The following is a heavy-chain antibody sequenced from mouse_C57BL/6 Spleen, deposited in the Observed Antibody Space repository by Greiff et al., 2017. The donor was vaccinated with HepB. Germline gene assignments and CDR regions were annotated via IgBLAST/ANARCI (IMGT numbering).Heavy chain of an antibody. Sequence: VQLKQSGPELVKPGASVKISCKASGYSFTDYNMNWVKQSNGKSLEWIGVINPNYGTTSYNQKFKGKATLTVDQSSSTAYMQLNSLTSEDSAVYYCASTPYSSSYWYFDVWGTGTTVTVSS. D-gene: IGHD1-1*01. CDR2: INPNYGTT. J-gene: IGHJ1*03. CDR3: ASTPYSSSYWYFDV. V-gene: IGHV1-39*01. CDR1: GYSFTDYN.